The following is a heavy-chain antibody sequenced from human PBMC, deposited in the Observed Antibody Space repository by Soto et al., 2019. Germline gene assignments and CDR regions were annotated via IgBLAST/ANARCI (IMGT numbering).Heavy chain of an antibody. CDR3: AHCVYGSAKYYFDY. J-gene: IGHJ4*02. D-gene: IGHD3-10*01. CDR2: IYWDDDK. V-gene: IGHV2-5*02. Sequence: QITLKESGPPLVKPTQTLTLTCTFSGFSLSTSGVGVGWIRQPPGKALEWLALIYWDDDKRYSPSLKSRLTITKDTSKNQVVLTMTNMDPVGTATYYCAHCVYGSAKYYFDYWGQGTLVTVSS. CDR1: GFSLSTSGVG.